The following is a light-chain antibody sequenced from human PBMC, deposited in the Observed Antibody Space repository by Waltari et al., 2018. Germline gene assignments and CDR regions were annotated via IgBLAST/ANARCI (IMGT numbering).Light chain of an antibody. J-gene: IGLJ3*02. V-gene: IGLV2-23*01. CDR2: EDN. CDR1: SSDVGRSNV. CDR3: CSYAGSSIWV. Sequence: QSALNQPASVSGSPGPSLTISCTGTSSDVGRSNVVSWYQQHPGKAPKLMIYEDNKRPSGVSNRFSGSKSGNTASLTISGLQAEDEADYYCCSYAGSSIWVFGGGTKLTVL.